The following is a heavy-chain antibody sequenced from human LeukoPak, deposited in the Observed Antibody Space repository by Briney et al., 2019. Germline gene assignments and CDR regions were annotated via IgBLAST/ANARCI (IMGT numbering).Heavy chain of an antibody. V-gene: IGHV3-48*01. J-gene: IGHJ4*02. Sequence: PGGSLRLSCAASGFTFNSYGMNWVRQAPGKGLEWISYISSASRNIHYADSVRGRFTVSRDNAKYSLFLQLNSLRAEDTAMYYCVRDVAPRPFHQSEPLDYWGQGTLVAVSS. CDR3: VRDVAPRPFHQSEPLDY. CDR2: ISSASRNI. D-gene: IGHD1-14*01. CDR1: GFTFNSYG.